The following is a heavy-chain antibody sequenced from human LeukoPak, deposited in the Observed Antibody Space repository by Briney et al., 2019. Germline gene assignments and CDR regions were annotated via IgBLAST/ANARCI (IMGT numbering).Heavy chain of an antibody. CDR1: GFTFSSYA. Sequence: PGGSLRLSCAASGFTFSSYAMHWVRQAPGKGLEWVAVISYDGSNKYYADSVKGRFTISRDNSKNTLYLQMNSLRAEDTAVYYCARDRASPDPQVVFDYWGQGTLVTVSS. D-gene: IGHD6-13*01. CDR3: ARDRASPDPQVVFDY. V-gene: IGHV3-30-3*01. CDR2: ISYDGSNK. J-gene: IGHJ4*02.